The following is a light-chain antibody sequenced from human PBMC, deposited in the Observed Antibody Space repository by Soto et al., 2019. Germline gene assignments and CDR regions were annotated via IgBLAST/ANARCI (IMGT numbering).Light chain of an antibody. V-gene: IGKV1-5*01. CDR2: DAS. CDR1: QSISSW. Sequence: DIQMTQSPSTLSASVGDRVTITCRASQSISSWLAWYQQKPGKAPKLLIYDASSLESGVPSRFSGSGSGTEFTLTISSLQPDDFATYYCQQYNSYSLYMYTFGQGTKLEIK. CDR3: QQYNSYSLYMYT. J-gene: IGKJ2*01.